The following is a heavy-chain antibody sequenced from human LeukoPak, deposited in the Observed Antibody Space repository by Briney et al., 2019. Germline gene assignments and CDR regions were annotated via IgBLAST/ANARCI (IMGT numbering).Heavy chain of an antibody. J-gene: IGHJ3*02. V-gene: IGHV3-7*01. D-gene: IGHD2-2*01. CDR2: IKQDGSEK. CDR1: GFTFSIYW. CDR3: ARMEVTDIPTSNDAFDI. Sequence: GGSLRLSCAASGFTFSIYWMSWVRQAPGKGLEWVANIKQDGSEKYYVDSVKGRFTISRDNAKNSLYLQMNSLRAEDTAVYYCARMEVTDIPTSNDAFDIWGQGTMVTASS.